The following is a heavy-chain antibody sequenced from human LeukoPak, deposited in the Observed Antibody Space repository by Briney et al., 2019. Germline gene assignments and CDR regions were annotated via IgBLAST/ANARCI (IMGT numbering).Heavy chain of an antibody. J-gene: IGHJ5*02. D-gene: IGHD3-10*01. CDR1: GYSFTSYW. V-gene: IGHV5-51*01. CDR2: IYPGDSDT. CDR3: ARHPDYYGSGLEDWFDP. Sequence: GESLKISCKGSGYSFTSYWIGWVRQMPGKGLEWMGIIYPGDSDTRYSPSFQGQVTISADKSISTAYLQWSSLKASDTAMYYCARHPDYYGSGLEDWFDPWGLGTLVTVSS.